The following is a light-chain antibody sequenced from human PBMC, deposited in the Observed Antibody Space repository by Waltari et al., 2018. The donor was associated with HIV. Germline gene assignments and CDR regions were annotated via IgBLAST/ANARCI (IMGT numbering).Light chain of an antibody. CDR3: CSYAGNSARV. CDR2: EVS. CDR1: SSDIGSFNY. V-gene: IGLV2-23*02. Sequence: QSALTQPASVSGSPGQSITISCPGTSSDIGSFNYVSWYQQYPGKAPKVMIYEVSKRPSGVSSRFSGSKSGNTASLTISGLQAEDEADYYCCSYAGNSARVFGGGTKLTVL. J-gene: IGLJ3*02.